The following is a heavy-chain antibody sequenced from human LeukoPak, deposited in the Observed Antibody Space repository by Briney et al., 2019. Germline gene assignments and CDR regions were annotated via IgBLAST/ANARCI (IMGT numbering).Heavy chain of an antibody. D-gene: IGHD6-13*01. CDR2: ISSSSTYI. Sequence: GGSLRLSCAASGSTFSSYGMSWVRQAPGRGLEWVSSISSSSTYIYYADSVTGRFTISRDNAKNSLYLQTNSLRAEDTAVYYCAKDATAVVGTVYMDVWGKGTTVTISS. CDR3: AKDATAVVGTVYMDV. J-gene: IGHJ6*03. V-gene: IGHV3-21*01. CDR1: GSTFSSYG.